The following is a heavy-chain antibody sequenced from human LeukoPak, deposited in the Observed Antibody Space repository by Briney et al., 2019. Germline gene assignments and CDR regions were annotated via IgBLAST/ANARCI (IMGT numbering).Heavy chain of an antibody. Sequence: SETLSLTCTVSGGSISSYYWSWIRQPPGKGLEWIGYIYYSGSTNYNPSLKSRVTISVDTSKNQFSLKLSSVTAADTAVYYCASPPHYSNYGESYNWFDPWGQGTLVTVSS. J-gene: IGHJ5*02. CDR2: IYYSGST. CDR1: GGSISSYY. D-gene: IGHD4-11*01. V-gene: IGHV4-59*01. CDR3: ASPPHYSNYGESYNWFDP.